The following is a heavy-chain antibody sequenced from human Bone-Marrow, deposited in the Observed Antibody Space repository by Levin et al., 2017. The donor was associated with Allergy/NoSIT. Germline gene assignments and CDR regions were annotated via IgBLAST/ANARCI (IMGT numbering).Heavy chain of an antibody. Sequence: LGASVKVSCKASGYTFTDYYMHWVRQAPGQGLEWMGWINPQSGGTDYVQKFQGRVTMTSDKSISTAYMELSGPTSDDTAVYSCSRSTAAYRSSSAWFDGGSCDLWGQGTMVTVS. V-gene: IGHV1-2*03. D-gene: IGHD6-13*01. J-gene: IGHJ3*01. CDR2: INPQSGGT. CDR1: GYTFTDYY. CDR3: SRSTAAYRSSSAWFDGGSCDL.